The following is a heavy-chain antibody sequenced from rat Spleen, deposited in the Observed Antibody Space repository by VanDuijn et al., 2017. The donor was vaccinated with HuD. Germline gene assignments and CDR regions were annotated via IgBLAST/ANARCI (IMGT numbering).Heavy chain of an antibody. J-gene: IGHJ4*01. CDR2: INYSGST. D-gene: IGHD1-1*01. CDR1: GYSITSNF. CDR3: GRTSLQWFRMDA. V-gene: IGHV3-1*01. Sequence: EVQLQESGPGLVKPSQSLSLTCSVTGYSITSNFWGWIRKFPGNKMEWMGFINYSGSTSYIPSLKSRISITRDTSKNQFFLQVNSVTTEDTATYYCGRTSLQWFRMDAWGQGTSLTVSS.